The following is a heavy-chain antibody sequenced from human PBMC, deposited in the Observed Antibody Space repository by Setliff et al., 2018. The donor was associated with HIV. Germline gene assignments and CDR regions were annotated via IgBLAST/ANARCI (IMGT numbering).Heavy chain of an antibody. Sequence: SETLSLTCAVYDGSFSGYYWSWIRQPPGKGLEWIGEIDHSGSTNYNPSLKSRVTISVDTSKNQFSLKLSSVTAADTAVYYCARAPRGSGWYPNWFDPWGQGTLVTVSS. D-gene: IGHD6-19*01. CDR3: ARAPRGSGWYPNWFDP. CDR1: DGSFSGYY. V-gene: IGHV4-34*01. J-gene: IGHJ5*02. CDR2: IDHSGST.